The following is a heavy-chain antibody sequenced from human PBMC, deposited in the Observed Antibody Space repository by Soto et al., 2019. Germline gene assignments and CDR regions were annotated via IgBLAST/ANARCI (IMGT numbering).Heavy chain of an antibody. V-gene: IGHV3-15*01. CDR1: GFSFSKAW. D-gene: IGHD2-15*01. CDR2: IKSKTDGGTT. Sequence: EVQLVESGGGLVKPGGSLRLSCAASGFSFSKAWMSWVRQAPGKGLEWVGRIKSKTDGGTTDYAAPVKGRFTISRDDSKNTLYLQMNSLKTEDTDVYYCTTDPRTVTAPFLDYWGQGTLVTVAS. CDR3: TTDPRTVTAPFLDY. J-gene: IGHJ4*02.